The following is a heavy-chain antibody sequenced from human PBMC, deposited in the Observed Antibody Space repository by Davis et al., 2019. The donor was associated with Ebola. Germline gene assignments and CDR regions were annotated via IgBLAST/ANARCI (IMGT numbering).Heavy chain of an antibody. D-gene: IGHD1-1*01. CDR1: GFTFSSYA. Sequence: GGSLRLSCAASGFTFSSYAMSWVRQAPGKGLEWVSVIYSGGSTYYADSVKGRFTISRDNSKNTLYLQMNSLRAEDTAVYYCASPTFTGTAADYWGQGTLVTVSS. CDR3: ASPTFTGTAADY. J-gene: IGHJ4*02. V-gene: IGHV3-66*01. CDR2: IYSGGST.